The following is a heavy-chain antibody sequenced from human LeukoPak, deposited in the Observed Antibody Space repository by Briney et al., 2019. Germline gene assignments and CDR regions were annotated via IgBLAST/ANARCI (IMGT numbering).Heavy chain of an antibody. CDR3: AREGGYNYDSSGYYTTDAFDI. Sequence: SQTLSLTCTVSGGSISSGSYYWSWIPQPAGKGLEWIGRIYTSGSTNYNPSLKSRVTISVDTSKNQFSLKLSSVTAADTAVYYCAREGGYNYDSSGYYTTDAFDIWGQGTMVTVSS. CDR1: GGSISSGSYY. CDR2: IYTSGST. D-gene: IGHD3-22*01. J-gene: IGHJ3*02. V-gene: IGHV4-61*02.